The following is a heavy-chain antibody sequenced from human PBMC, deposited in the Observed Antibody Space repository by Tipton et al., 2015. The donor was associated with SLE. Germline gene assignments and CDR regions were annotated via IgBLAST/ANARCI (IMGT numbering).Heavy chain of an antibody. CDR1: GGSFSGYY. V-gene: IGHV4-34*01. J-gene: IGHJ4*02. Sequence: TLSLTCAVYGGSFSGYYWNWIRQPPGKGLEWIGEINHSGSTNYNPSLKSRLTISVDTSKNQFSLKLSSVTAADTAVYYCAREGLGSFDYWGQGTLVTVSS. CDR2: INHSGST. CDR3: AREGLGSFDY. D-gene: IGHD6-19*01.